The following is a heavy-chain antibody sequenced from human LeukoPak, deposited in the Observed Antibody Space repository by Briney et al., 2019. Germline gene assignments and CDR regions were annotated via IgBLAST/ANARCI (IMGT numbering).Heavy chain of an antibody. CDR1: GGSFSGYY. D-gene: IGHD2-2*01. Sequence: KPSETLSLTCAVYGGSFSGYYWSWIRQPPGKGLEWIGEINHSGSTNYNPSLKSRVTISVDTSKNQFSLKLSSVTAADTAVYYCARTLRGSTNPWGQGTMVTVSS. CDR3: ARTLRGSTNP. V-gene: IGHV4-34*01. CDR2: INHSGST. J-gene: IGHJ3*01.